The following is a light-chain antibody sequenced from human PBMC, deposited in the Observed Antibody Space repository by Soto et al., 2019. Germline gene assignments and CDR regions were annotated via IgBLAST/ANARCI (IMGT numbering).Light chain of an antibody. Sequence: QSALTQPASVSGSPGQSITISCTGTSSDVGGYNYVSWYQQHPGKAPKLMIYEVSNRPSGFSHRFSGSKSGNTASLTISGLQAEDEADYYCSSYTTSSTHWVFGGGTKLTVL. CDR2: EVS. CDR1: SSDVGGYNY. J-gene: IGLJ3*02. CDR3: SSYTTSSTHWV. V-gene: IGLV2-14*01.